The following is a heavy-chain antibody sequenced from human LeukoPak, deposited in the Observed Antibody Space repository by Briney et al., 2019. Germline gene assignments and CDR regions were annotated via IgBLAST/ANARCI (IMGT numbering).Heavy chain of an antibody. J-gene: IGHJ4*02. V-gene: IGHV1-69*13. CDR2: IIPIFGTA. Sequence: GASVKVSCKASGGTFSSYAISWVRQAPGQGLEWMGGIIPIFGTANYAQKFQGRVTITADESTSTAYMELSSLRSDDTAIYYCARDRDYGTFDYWGQGTLVTVSS. CDR1: GGTFSSYA. D-gene: IGHD4-17*01. CDR3: ARDRDYGTFDY.